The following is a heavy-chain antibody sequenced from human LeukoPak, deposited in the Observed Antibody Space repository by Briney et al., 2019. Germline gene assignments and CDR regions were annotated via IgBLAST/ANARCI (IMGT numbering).Heavy chain of an antibody. D-gene: IGHD2-15*01. CDR1: GFSFSTYW. V-gene: IGHV3-7*01. CDR3: ARALYPNAGLFDY. CDR2: IDQDGSEK. J-gene: IGHJ4*02. Sequence: PGGSLSLSCAASGFSFSTYWMNWVRQAPGKGLEWVANIDQDGSEKHYVDSVKGRFSISGENARNSLYLQMNSLRAEDTAVYYCARALYPNAGLFDYWGQGTLVTVSS.